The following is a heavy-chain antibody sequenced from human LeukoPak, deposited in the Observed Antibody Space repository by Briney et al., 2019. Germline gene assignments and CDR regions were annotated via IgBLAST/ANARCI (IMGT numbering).Heavy chain of an antibody. V-gene: IGHV3-7*01. CDR1: GFTFSNYW. Sequence: GGSLRLSCAASGFTFSNYWMSWVRQAPGKGLEWVANINQDGSEIYYVDSVKGRFTISRDNAKNSLYLQINSLRAEDTAVYYCAKDRSSGYYSFDYWGQGTLVTVSS. CDR3: AKDRSSGYYSFDY. CDR2: INQDGSEI. J-gene: IGHJ4*02. D-gene: IGHD3-22*01.